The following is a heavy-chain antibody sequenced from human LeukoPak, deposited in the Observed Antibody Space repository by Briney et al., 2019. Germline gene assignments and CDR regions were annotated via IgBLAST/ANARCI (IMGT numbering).Heavy chain of an antibody. D-gene: IGHD1-1*01. CDR2: IFQSGST. CDR1: GGSVSSDNYY. V-gene: IGHV4-30-2*01. Sequence: SETLSLTCTVSGGSVSSDNYYWSWIRQPPGKGLEWIGYIFQSGSTYYNPSLKSRVTISVDRSKNQFSLKLSSVTAADTAVYYCARVGSDWNDVRYNWFDPWGQGTLVTVSS. J-gene: IGHJ5*02. CDR3: ARVGSDWNDVRYNWFDP.